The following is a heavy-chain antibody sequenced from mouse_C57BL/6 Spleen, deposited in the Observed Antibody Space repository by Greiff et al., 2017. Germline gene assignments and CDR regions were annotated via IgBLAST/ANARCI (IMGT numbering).Heavy chain of an antibody. Sequence: QVQLQQPGAELVKPGASVKLSCKASGYTFTSYWMQWVKQRPGQGLEWIGEIDPSDSYTNYNQKFKGKATLTVDTSASTAYMKLSSLTSEDSAVYYCARVTVTGTSAYWGQGTLVTVSA. J-gene: IGHJ3*01. CDR2: IDPSDSYT. CDR3: ARVTVTGTSAY. V-gene: IGHV1-50*01. D-gene: IGHD4-1*01. CDR1: GYTFTSYW.